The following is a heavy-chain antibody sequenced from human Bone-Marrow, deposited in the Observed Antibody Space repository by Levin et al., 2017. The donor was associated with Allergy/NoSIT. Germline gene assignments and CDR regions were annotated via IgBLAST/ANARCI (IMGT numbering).Heavy chain of an antibody. CDR1: GYTFSDYS. J-gene: IGHJ6*03. Sequence: ASVKVSCKASGYTFSDYSLHWVRQAPGQGLEWMGWISAGTGNTKNSQRFQGRLTMTRDTSASSAYMELNSLTSEDTAVYYCARVGSSKHYFYHLDVWGKGTTVTVSS. CDR3: ARVGSSKHYFYHLDV. V-gene: IGHV1-3*01. CDR2: ISAGTGNT. D-gene: IGHD3-10*01.